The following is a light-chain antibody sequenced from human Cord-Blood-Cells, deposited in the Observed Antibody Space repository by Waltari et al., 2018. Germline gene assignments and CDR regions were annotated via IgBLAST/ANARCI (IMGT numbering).Light chain of an antibody. CDR3: QQRSNWPPAT. Sequence: TQSPATLSLSPGERATLSCRASQSVSSYLAWYQQKPGQAPRLLIYDASNRATGIPARFSGSGSGTDFTLTISSLEPEDFAVYYCQQRSNWPPATFGGGTKVEIK. V-gene: IGKV3-11*01. CDR2: DAS. J-gene: IGKJ4*01. CDR1: QSVSSY.